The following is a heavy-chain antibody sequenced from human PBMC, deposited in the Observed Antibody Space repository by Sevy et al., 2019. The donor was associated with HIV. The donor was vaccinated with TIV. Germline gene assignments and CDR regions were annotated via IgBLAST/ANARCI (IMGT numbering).Heavy chain of an antibody. V-gene: IGHV3-23*01. D-gene: IGHD6-13*01. CDR1: GLTFSSYA. J-gene: IGHJ5*02. CDR3: AKSPRVAAAGTSGWFDP. Sequence: GGSLRLSCAASGLTFSSYAMSWVRQAPGKGLEWVSAISGSGGSTYYADSVKGRFTISRDNSKNTLYLQMNSLRAEDTAVYYCAKSPRVAAAGTSGWFDPWGQGTLVTVSS. CDR2: ISGSGGST.